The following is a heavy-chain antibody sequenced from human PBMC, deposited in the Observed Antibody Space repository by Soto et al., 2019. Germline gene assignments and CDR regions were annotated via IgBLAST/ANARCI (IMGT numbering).Heavy chain of an antibody. J-gene: IGHJ4*02. D-gene: IGHD6-13*01. V-gene: IGHV1-18*04. Sequence: QVQLVQSGTEVKKPGASVQVSCKASGYSFTTYGFSWVRQAPGQGLEWMGWISAYGTTTDYAPSLQGRVTLTTDTSTSTTYMELRSLRVDDTGVYYCTRDPGIAAPGRGLGDYWGQGTLVTVSS. CDR1: GYSFTTYG. CDR3: TRDPGIAAPGRGLGDY. CDR2: ISAYGTTT.